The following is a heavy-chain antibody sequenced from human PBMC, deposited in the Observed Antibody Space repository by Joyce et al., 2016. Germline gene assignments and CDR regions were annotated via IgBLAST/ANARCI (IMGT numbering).Heavy chain of an antibody. CDR2: IWYDGSNK. D-gene: IGHD2-21*02. Sequence: QVQLVESGGGVVQPGRSLRLSCAASGFTFSSYDMHWGRQAPGKGMEWVAVIWYDGSNKDYADSVKGRFTISRDNSKRTLYLQMNSLRAEDTAVYYCARDPCGGDCYSFDYWGQGTLVTVSS. CDR3: ARDPCGGDCYSFDY. V-gene: IGHV3-33*01. J-gene: IGHJ4*02. CDR1: GFTFSSYD.